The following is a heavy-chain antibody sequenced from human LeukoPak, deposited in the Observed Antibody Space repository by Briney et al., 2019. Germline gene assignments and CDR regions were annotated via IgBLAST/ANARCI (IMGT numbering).Heavy chain of an antibody. Sequence: GGSLRLSCAASGFTFSSYWMSWVRQAPGKGLEWVANIKQDGSEKYYVDSVKGRFTISRDNAKNSLYLQMNSLRAEDTAVYYCARVFYGNYDILTGYYYFDYWGQGTLVTVSS. CDR1: GFTFSSYW. V-gene: IGHV3-7*03. J-gene: IGHJ4*02. CDR2: IKQDGSEK. CDR3: ARVFYGNYDILTGYYYFDY. D-gene: IGHD3-9*01.